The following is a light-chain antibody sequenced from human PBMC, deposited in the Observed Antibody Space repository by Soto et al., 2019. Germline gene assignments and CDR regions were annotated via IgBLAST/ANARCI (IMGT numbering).Light chain of an antibody. Sequence: QSALTQPRSVSGSPGQSCTISCTGTISDVGGYNYVSWYQQHPGKAPKLMIYDVSKWPSGVPDRFSGSKSGNTASLTISGLQAEDEADYYCCSYAGSYTLYVFGTGTKVTVL. CDR3: CSYAGSYTLYV. J-gene: IGLJ1*01. V-gene: IGLV2-11*01. CDR2: DVS. CDR1: ISDVGGYNY.